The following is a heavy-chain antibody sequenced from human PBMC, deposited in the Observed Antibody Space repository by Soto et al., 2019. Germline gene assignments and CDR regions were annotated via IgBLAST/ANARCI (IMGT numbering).Heavy chain of an antibody. J-gene: IGHJ5*02. CDR1: GFTFSSHD. Sequence: EVQLVESGGGLVQPGGSLRLSCTASGFTFSSHDMHWVRQVTGKGLEWVSGIESDGDAKYLASVKGRFSISRENAKNSLHLQMNSLRVEDTAVYYCARGGIEGVTLNWFDTWGQGTLVTVSS. V-gene: IGHV3-13*01. CDR3: ARGGIEGVTLNWFDT. CDR2: IESDGDA. D-gene: IGHD3-16*01.